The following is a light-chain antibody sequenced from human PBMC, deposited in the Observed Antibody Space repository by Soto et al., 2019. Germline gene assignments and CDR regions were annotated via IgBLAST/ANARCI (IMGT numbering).Light chain of an antibody. CDR1: SSNIGSTYD. Sequence: QSVLTQPPSVSGAPGQRVTISCTGSSSNIGSTYDVQWYQQLPGTAPKLLIQGNTDRPSGVPDRFSGSKSGTSASLAITGLQADDEADYYCQSYDDSLSVHYVFGTGTKLTVI. J-gene: IGLJ1*01. CDR3: QSYDDSLSVHYV. CDR2: GNT. V-gene: IGLV1-40*01.